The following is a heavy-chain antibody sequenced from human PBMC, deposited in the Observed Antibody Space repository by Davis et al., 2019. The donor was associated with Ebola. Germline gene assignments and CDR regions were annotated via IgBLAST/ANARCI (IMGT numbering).Heavy chain of an antibody. CDR3: SKAPYGALAHELDY. Sequence: SLKISCAASGFTFDDYAMHWVRQAPGKGLEWVSGISWNSGSIGYADSVKGRFTISRDNANNSLYLQMNSLGAEDTALYYCSKAPYGALAHELDYWGQGTLVTVSS. CDR2: ISWNSGSI. V-gene: IGHV3-9*01. J-gene: IGHJ4*02. D-gene: IGHD4/OR15-4a*01. CDR1: GFTFDDYA.